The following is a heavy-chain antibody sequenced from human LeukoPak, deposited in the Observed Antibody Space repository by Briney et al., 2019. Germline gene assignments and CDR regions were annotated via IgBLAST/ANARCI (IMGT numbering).Heavy chain of an antibody. J-gene: IGHJ4*02. CDR2: INPNSGGT. V-gene: IGHV1-2*02. D-gene: IGHD5-12*01. CDR3: AGLSGYDPYYFDY. Sequence: ASVKVSCKASGYTFTGYYMHWVRQAPGQGLEWMGCINPNSGGTDYAHQGRVTMTRDTSISTAYMELSRLTSDDTAVYYCAGLSGYDPYYFDYWGQGTLVAVSS. CDR1: GYTFTGYY.